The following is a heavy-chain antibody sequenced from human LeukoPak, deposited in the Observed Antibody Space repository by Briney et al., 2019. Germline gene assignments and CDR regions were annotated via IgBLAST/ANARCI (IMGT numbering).Heavy chain of an antibody. Sequence: GESLNISCKDSGYSFTSYWIGWVRQMPGKGLEWMGIIYPGDSDTRYSPSFQGQVTISADKSINTAYLQWSSLKAPDTAMYYCARSRAPGAADAFDIWGQGIMVTVSS. V-gene: IGHV5-51*01. D-gene: IGHD7-27*01. CDR1: GYSFTSYW. CDR2: IYPGDSDT. CDR3: ARSRAPGAADAFDI. J-gene: IGHJ3*02.